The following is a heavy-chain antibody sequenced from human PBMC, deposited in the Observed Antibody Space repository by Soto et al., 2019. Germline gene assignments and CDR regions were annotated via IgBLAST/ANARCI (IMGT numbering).Heavy chain of an antibody. J-gene: IGHJ5*02. CDR3: ARQYSYGGNWFDP. D-gene: IGHD5-18*01. CDR2: IYPGDSDT. CDR1: GYSFTSYW. V-gene: IGHV5-51*01. Sequence: GESLKSSCKGSGYSFTSYWTGWVRQMPGKGLEWMGIIYPGDSDTRYSPSFQGQVTISADKSISTAYLQWSSLKASDTAMYYCARQYSYGGNWFDPWGQATLVTV.